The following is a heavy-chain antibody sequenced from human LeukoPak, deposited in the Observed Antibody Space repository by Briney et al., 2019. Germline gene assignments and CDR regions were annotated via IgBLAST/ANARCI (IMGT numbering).Heavy chain of an antibody. CDR1: GFTFGDYT. D-gene: IGHD3-3*01. CDR3: AKGHFGAGDY. Sequence: GGSLRLSCAASGFTFGDYTMHWSRQPPGRGLQWVSLITGDGGTTSYAGSVKGRFTISRDNSRNSLYLHMNSLRNEDTALYYCAKGHFGAGDYWGQGTLVTVSS. V-gene: IGHV3-43*02. J-gene: IGHJ4*02. CDR2: ITGDGGTT.